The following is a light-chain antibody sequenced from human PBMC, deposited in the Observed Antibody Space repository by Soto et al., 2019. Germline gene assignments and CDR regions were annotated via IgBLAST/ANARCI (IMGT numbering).Light chain of an antibody. Sequence: DIQMTQSPSTLSASVGDRVTITCRASQSISSWLAWYQQKPGKAPKLLIYTASRLESGVPSRFSGSGSGTEFTLTISSLQPDDFATYYCQQYNRYWTFGQGTKVEIK. J-gene: IGKJ1*01. CDR1: QSISSW. V-gene: IGKV1-5*03. CDR2: TAS. CDR3: QQYNRYWT.